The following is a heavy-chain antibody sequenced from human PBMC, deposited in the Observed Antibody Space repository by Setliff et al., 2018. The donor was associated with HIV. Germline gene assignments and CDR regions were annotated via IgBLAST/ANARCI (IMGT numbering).Heavy chain of an antibody. V-gene: IGHV6-1*01. CDR2: TFYRSKWYN. D-gene: IGHD2-21*01. CDR1: GDSVSSNSAA. CDR3: ARDPPGGDTDFDV. J-gene: IGHJ4*02. Sequence: SQTLSLTCAISGDSVSSNSAAWNWIRQSPSRGLEWLGRTYYRLGRTFYRSKWYNDYAVSVKGRITVNADTSKNQFSLHLNSVTPDDTAVYYCARDPPGGDTDFDVWGQGTLVTVSS.